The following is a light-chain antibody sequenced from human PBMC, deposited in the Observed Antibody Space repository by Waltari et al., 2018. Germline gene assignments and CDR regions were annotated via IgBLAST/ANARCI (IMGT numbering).Light chain of an antibody. Sequence: QILFPADENTYLDWFHQRPGQSPRRLIYWVFTRESGVPDRFSGSGSGTDFTLRISSVEAEDVGVYYCKQDYSWPYTFGQGTQLDIK. V-gene: IGKV2-30*02. CDR1: QILFPADENTY. J-gene: IGKJ2*01. CDR3: KQDYSWPYT. CDR2: WVF.